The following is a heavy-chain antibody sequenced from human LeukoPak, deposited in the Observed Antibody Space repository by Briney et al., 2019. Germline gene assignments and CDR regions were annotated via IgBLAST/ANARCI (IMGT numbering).Heavy chain of an antibody. CDR1: GFTFSTYS. CDR3: AREDIAVAGSFDY. CDR2: IRSSSSYI. V-gene: IGHV3-21*01. D-gene: IGHD6-19*01. J-gene: IGHJ4*02. Sequence: GGSLRLSCAASGFTFSTYSMNWVRQAPGKGLEWVSYIRSSSSYIYYADSVKGRFTISRDNAKNSLYLQMNSLRAEDTAVYYCAREDIAVAGSFDYWGQGTLVTVSS.